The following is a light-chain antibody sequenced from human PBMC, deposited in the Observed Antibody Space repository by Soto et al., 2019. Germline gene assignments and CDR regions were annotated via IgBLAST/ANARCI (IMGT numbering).Light chain of an antibody. J-gene: IGKJ2*01. CDR1: QSVNSDF. CDR2: GSS. Sequence: EVVLTQSPGTLSLSPGETATLSCRASQSVNSDFLAWYQQKPGQAPRLLVYGSSTSAAGVPDRFSGSGSGTDFTITISRLEPEDFAVYYCQQYGRSPLLYTFGQGTKLGFK. V-gene: IGKV3-20*01. CDR3: QQYGRSPLLYT.